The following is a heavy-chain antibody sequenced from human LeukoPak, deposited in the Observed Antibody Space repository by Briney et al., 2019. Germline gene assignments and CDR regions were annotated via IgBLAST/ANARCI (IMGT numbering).Heavy chain of an antibody. D-gene: IGHD2-15*01. CDR3: AREDCSGGSCYSLSLTPVFHVFDI. V-gene: IGHV1-18*01. Sequence: GASVKVSCKASGYAFTSYGIRWVRQAPGQGLEWMGWISAYTGKTNYAPKLQGRVTMTTDTSTSTAYMELRSLRSDDTAVYYCAREDCSGGSCYSLSLTPVFHVFDIWGQGTMVTVSS. CDR2: ISAYTGKT. CDR1: GYAFTSYG. J-gene: IGHJ3*02.